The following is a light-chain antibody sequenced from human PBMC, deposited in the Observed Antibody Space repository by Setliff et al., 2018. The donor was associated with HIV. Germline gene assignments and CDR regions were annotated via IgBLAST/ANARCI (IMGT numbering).Light chain of an antibody. Sequence: QSVLTQPASVSGSPGQSITISCTATSSDVGDFDSVAWYQQHPGRAPKLMIYEVNNRPSGVSNRFSGSKSGNTASLTISGLQADDEADYYCSSYTTTSTLRVFGAGT. V-gene: IGLV2-14*01. CDR3: SSYTTTSTLRV. CDR2: EVN. J-gene: IGLJ1*01. CDR1: SSDVGDFDS.